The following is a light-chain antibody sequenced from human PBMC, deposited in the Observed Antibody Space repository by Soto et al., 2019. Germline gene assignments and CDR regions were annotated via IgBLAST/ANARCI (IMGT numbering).Light chain of an antibody. CDR1: SSDIGGHNY. V-gene: IGLV2-14*01. Sequence: QSALTQPASVSGSPGQSITVSCTGTSSDIGGHNYVSWYQQHPGKVPKLIIYEVSNRPSGVSNRFSGSKSGNTASLTVSGLRAEDEADYYCSSYTTTSTVIFGGGTKLTVL. CDR3: SSYTTTSTVI. CDR2: EVS. J-gene: IGLJ2*01.